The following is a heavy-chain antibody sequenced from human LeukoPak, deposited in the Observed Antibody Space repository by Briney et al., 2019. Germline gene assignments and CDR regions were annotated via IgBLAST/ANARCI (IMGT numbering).Heavy chain of an antibody. CDR1: GFTFSSYW. V-gene: IGHV3-7*01. J-gene: IGHJ6*02. D-gene: IGHD3-3*01. CDR2: IKQDGSEK. CDR3: ARDRTYYDFWRALGMDV. Sequence: GGSLRLSCAASGFTFSSYWMSWVRQAPGKGLEWVANIKQDGSEKYYVDSVKGRFTISRDNAKNSLYLQMNSLRAEDTAVYYCARDRTYYDFWRALGMDVWGQGTTVTVSS.